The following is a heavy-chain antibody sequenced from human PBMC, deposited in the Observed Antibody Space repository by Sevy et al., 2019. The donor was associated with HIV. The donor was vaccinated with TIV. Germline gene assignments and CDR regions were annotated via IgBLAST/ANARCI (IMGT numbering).Heavy chain of an antibody. Sequence: SLRLSCAASGFTFDDYAMHWVRQAPGKDLEWVSGIGWNSGSIGYADSVKGRFTISRDNAKNSLYLQMNSLRAEDTALYYCAKGETYYYDSSALPSLGWGQGTLVTVSS. D-gene: IGHD3-22*01. V-gene: IGHV3-9*01. CDR1: GFTFDDYA. J-gene: IGHJ4*02. CDR2: IGWNSGSI. CDR3: AKGETYYYDSSALPSLG.